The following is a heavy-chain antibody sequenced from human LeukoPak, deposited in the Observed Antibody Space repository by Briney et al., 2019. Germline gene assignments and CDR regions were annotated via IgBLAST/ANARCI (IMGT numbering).Heavy chain of an antibody. CDR2: INPNSGGT. J-gene: IGHJ4*02. D-gene: IGHD3-16*02. CDR3: AQGDMITFGGVIVSLHFDY. Sequence: GVSVKVSCKASGYTFTGYYMHWVRQAPGQGLEWMGWINPNSGGTNYAQKFQGRVTMTRDTSISTAYMELSRLRSDDTAVYYCAQGDMITFGGVIVSLHFDYWGQGTLVTVSS. V-gene: IGHV1-2*02. CDR1: GYTFTGYY.